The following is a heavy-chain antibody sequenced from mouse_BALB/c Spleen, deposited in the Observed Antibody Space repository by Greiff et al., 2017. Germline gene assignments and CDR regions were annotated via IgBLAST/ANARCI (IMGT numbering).Heavy chain of an antibody. CDR1: GFSLTSYG. Sequence: VQLQESGPGLVAPSQSLSITCTVSGFSLTSYGVHWVRQPPGKGLEWLGVIWAGGSTNYNSALMSRLSISKDNSKSQVFLKMNSLQTDDTAMYYGARDHYGSPGGFMDYWGQGTSVTVSS. CDR3: ARDHYGSPGGFMDY. D-gene: IGHD1-1*01. V-gene: IGHV2-9*02. CDR2: IWAGGST. J-gene: IGHJ4*01.